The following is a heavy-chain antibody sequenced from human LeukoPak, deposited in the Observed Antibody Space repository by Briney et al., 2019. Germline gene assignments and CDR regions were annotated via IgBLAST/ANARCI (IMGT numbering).Heavy chain of an antibody. CDR2: TYYRSKWYN. D-gene: IGHD2-8*02. CDR1: GDSVSSNSAA. J-gene: IGHJ6*02. Sequence: SQTLSLTCAISGDSVSSNSAAWNWIRQSPSRGLEWLGRTYYRSKWYNDYAVSVKSRITINPDTSKNQFSLQLNSVTPEDTAVYYCARDFLYGWLVTSYYGMDVRGQGTTVTVSS. CDR3: ARDFLYGWLVTSYYGMDV. V-gene: IGHV6-1*01.